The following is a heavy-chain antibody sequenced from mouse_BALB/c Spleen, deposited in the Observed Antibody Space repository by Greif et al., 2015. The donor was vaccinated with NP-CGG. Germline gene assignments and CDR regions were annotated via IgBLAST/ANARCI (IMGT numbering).Heavy chain of an antibody. CDR1: GFSLTSYG. CDR2: IWSGGST. J-gene: IGHJ2*01. Sequence: VQLQQSGPGLVQPSQSLSITCTVSGFSLTSYGVHWVRQSPGKGLEWLGVIWSGGSTDYNAAFISRLSISKDNSKSQVFIKMNSLQANDTPIYYCARNWDYWVQGTTLTVSS. V-gene: IGHV2-2*02. CDR3: ARNWDY.